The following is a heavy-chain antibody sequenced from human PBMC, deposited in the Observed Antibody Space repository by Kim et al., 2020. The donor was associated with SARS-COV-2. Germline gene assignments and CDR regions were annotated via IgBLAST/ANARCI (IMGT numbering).Heavy chain of an antibody. CDR3: ATGGIQVPHAFDI. CDR1: GYTLTELS. Sequence: ASVKVSCKVSGYTLTELSMHWVRQAPGKGLAWMGGFDPEDGETIYAQKFQGRVTMTEDTSTDTAYMELSSLRSEDTAVYYCATGGIQVPHAFDIWGQGTMVTVSS. J-gene: IGHJ3*02. V-gene: IGHV1-24*01. CDR2: FDPEDGET. D-gene: IGHD2-2*01.